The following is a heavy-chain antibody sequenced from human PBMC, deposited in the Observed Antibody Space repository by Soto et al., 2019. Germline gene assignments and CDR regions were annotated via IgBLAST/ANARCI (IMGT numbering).Heavy chain of an antibody. CDR3: ARDWWEEPAGKETVSKFDY. Sequence: DLVESGGGVVQPGRSLTLSCTASGFAFSNYGIHWVRQAPGRGLEWVAVIWSDGTKKFYAGSVRGRFTISRDNSKNTIYLQMNSLRAEDTAVYYCARDWWEEPAGKETVSKFDYWGQGTLVTVSS. CDR1: GFAFSNYG. V-gene: IGHV3-33*01. CDR2: IWSDGTKK. J-gene: IGHJ4*02. D-gene: IGHD6-13*01.